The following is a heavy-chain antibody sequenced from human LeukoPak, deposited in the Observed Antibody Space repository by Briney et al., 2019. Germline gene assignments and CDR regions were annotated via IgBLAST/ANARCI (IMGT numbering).Heavy chain of an antibody. CDR3: ANSPGSGLKRGVSYFDY. Sequence: GGSLRLSCGASGFAFYYYAMIWVRQAPGRGLEWVSGISGSGGTSTYYADSVQGRFTISRDNFKNTLYLQMNSLRAEDTAVYYCANSPGSGLKRGVSYFDYWGQGTLVTVSS. J-gene: IGHJ4*02. CDR2: ISGSGGTST. CDR1: GFAFYYYA. V-gene: IGHV3-23*01. D-gene: IGHD3-3*01.